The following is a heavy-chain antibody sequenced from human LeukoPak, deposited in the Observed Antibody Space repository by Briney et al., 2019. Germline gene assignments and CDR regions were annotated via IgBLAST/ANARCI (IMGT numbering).Heavy chain of an antibody. D-gene: IGHD3-22*01. J-gene: IGHJ5*02. CDR2: MYYSGST. CDR1: GGSISSGDYY. Sequence: KSSQTLSLTCTVSGGSISSGDYYWSWIRQPPGKGLEGIAYMYYSGSTYYNPSLKSRVTMSADTSKNQLSLKLSSVTAADTAVYYCARPYYYDSRIDPWGQGILVTVSS. CDR3: ARPYYYDSRIDP. V-gene: IGHV4-30-4*01.